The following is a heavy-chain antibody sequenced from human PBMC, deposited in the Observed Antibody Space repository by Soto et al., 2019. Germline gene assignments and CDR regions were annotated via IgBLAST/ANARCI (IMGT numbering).Heavy chain of an antibody. Sequence: EMQLVESGGGLVQPGGSLRLSCAASGFTDSGHWMHWVRQVPGKGLVWVSRINSDGSSTSYADSVKGRFIISRDNAKNTLYLQMNSLRAEDTAVYYCARSYSATYGCFDPWGQGTLVTVSS. J-gene: IGHJ5*02. V-gene: IGHV3-74*01. CDR3: ARSYSATYGCFDP. CDR1: GFTDSGHW. D-gene: IGHD1-26*01. CDR2: INSDGSST.